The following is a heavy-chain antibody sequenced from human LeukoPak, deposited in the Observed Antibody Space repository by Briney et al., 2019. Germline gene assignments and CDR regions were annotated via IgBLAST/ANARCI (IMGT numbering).Heavy chain of an antibody. D-gene: IGHD2-8*02. CDR3: ARDSFTGGSGFFDY. J-gene: IGHJ4*02. V-gene: IGHV3-7*05. Sequence: GGSLRLSCAASGFTFSREWMNWVRQAPGKGLEWVANIKQDGREKYYVDSVKGRFTISRDNAKNSLYLQMNSLRAEDKAVYYCARDSFTGGSGFFDYWGQGTLVTVSS. CDR2: IKQDGREK. CDR1: GFTFSREW.